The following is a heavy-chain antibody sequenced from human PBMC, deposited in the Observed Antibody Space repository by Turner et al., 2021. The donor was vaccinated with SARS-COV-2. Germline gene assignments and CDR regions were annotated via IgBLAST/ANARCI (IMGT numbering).Heavy chain of an antibody. V-gene: IGHV4-39*01. Sequence: LQLHESGPGLVKPSETLSLTCISSGFSISTNTYYWGWIRHPPGKGPEWIGTIYNTESTDYNPALESRVTISIDTSKSQFSLNLKSVIAADTAVYYCARAPNFGGSGYFDLWGRGTLVTVSS. J-gene: IGHJ2*01. CDR2: IYNTEST. D-gene: IGHD5-12*01. CDR1: GFSISTNTYY. CDR3: ARAPNFGGSGYFDL.